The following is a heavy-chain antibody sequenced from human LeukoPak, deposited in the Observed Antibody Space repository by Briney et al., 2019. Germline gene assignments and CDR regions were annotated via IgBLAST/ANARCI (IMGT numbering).Heavy chain of an antibody. V-gene: IGHV1-18*03. CDR3: ARDSKVAAGSGFDY. D-gene: IGHD6-13*01. CDR2: LSGYDGNT. CDR1: GYTFSSYG. Sequence: ASVKVSCKASGYTFSSYGISWVRQAPGQGPEWMGWLSGYDGNTNYAQKVQGRVTLTTDTSTSTAYMELRSLRSDDMAFYYCARDSKVAAGSGFDYWGQGTLVTVSS. J-gene: IGHJ4*02.